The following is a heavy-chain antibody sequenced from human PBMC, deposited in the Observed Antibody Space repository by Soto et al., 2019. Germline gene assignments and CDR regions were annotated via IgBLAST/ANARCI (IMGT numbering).Heavy chain of an antibody. CDR2: IYYSGST. D-gene: IGHD3-16*01. CDR1: GGSISSYY. CDR3: ARHGAFQTSNWFDL. J-gene: IGHJ5*02. Sequence: PSGTLSLTCTVSGGSISSYYWSWIRQPPGKGLEWIGYIYYSGSTNYNPSLKSRVTISVDTSKNQFSLKLSSVTAADTTAYYCARHGAFQTSNWFDLGGQGPLVSVS. V-gene: IGHV4-59*08.